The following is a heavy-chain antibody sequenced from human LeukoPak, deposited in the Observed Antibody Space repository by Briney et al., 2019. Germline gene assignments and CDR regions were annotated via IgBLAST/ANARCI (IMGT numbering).Heavy chain of an antibody. Sequence: ASVKVSCKASGYTFTSYAMNWVRQAPGQGLEWMGWINTNTGNPTYAQGFTGRFVFSLDTSVSTAYLQISSLKAEDTAVYYCARDPMVRGVTFIFDYWGQGTQVTVSS. V-gene: IGHV7-4-1*02. CDR3: ARDPMVRGVTFIFDY. J-gene: IGHJ4*02. CDR1: GYTFTSYA. CDR2: INTNTGNP. D-gene: IGHD3-10*01.